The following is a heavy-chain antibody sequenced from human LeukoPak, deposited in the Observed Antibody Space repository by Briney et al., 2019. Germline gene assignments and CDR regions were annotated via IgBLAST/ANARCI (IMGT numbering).Heavy chain of an antibody. CDR1: GFTFSSYT. V-gene: IGHV4-4*07. J-gene: IGHJ5*02. CDR2: IYSSGST. CDR3: ARDPSSFGGRFDP. Sequence: GSLRLSCAASGFTFSSYTMNWIRQPTGKGLEWIGRIYSSGSTNYNPSLKSRVTMSVDTSKNQFSLKLSSVTAADTAVYYCARDPSSFGGRFDPWGQGTLVAVSS. D-gene: IGHD3-10*01.